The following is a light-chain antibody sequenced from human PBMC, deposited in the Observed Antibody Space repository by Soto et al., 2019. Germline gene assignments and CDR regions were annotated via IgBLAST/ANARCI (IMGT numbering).Light chain of an antibody. CDR2: GAS. Sequence: ELVLTQSRGTLSLSPGERATLSFRASQSVSSSYLAWYQQKPGQAPRLLIYGASNRATGIPDRFSGSGSGTDFTLTISRLEPEDFAVYYCQQYGSSGTFGQGTKVDNK. J-gene: IGKJ1*01. V-gene: IGKV3-20*01. CDR1: QSVSSSY. CDR3: QQYGSSGT.